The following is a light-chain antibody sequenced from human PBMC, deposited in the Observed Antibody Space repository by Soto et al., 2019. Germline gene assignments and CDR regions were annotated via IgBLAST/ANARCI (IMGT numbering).Light chain of an antibody. Sequence: DIHMTQSPSTLSASVGDIVTITCRASQSISMWLAWYQHKPGKAPRLLIYKASSLESGVQSRFRGSGFGTEFTLTIRSLQPDDFGTYYCQQYSTLWTFGQGTKVDIK. V-gene: IGKV1-5*03. CDR3: QQYSTLWT. CDR1: QSISMW. CDR2: KAS. J-gene: IGKJ1*01.